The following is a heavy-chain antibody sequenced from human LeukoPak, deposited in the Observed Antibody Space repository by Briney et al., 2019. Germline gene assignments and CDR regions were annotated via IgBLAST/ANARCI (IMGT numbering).Heavy chain of an antibody. D-gene: IGHD3-22*01. CDR2: INAGNGNT. CDR1: GYTFTSYA. V-gene: IGHV1-3*01. CDR3: ARDPSYYDSSGQGDY. J-gene: IGHJ4*02. Sequence: ASVKVSCKASGYTFTSYAMHWVRQAPGQRLEWMGWINAGNGNTKYSQKFQGRVTITRDTSASTAYMELRSLRSDDTAVYYCARDPSYYDSSGQGDYWGQGTLVTVSS.